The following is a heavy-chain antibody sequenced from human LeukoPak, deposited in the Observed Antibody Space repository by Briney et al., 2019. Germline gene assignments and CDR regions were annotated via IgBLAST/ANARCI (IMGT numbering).Heavy chain of an antibody. V-gene: IGHV3-23*01. D-gene: IGHD4/OR15-4a*01. J-gene: IGHJ5*02. CDR1: GFTFTGYA. Sequence: GGSLRLSCAASGFTFTGYAMSWVRQAPGKGLEWVSAITGTGGTTYYAASVKGRFAISRDNSKNTLYLQMNSLRAEDTAIYYCAKDDYGYWFDTWGQGTLVTVSS. CDR3: AKDDYGYWFDT. CDR2: ITGTGGTT.